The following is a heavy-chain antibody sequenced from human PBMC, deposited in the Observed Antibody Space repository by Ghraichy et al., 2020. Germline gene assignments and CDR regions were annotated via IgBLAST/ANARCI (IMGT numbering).Heavy chain of an antibody. CDR1: GFIFSNAW. Sequence: GSLRLSCAASGFIFSNAWMRWVRQAPGKGLEWVGRVKSKTDGGTTDYAAPVKGRFTISRDDSKNTLYLQMNSLKTEDTAVYYCTTPSRLSDSGTLRGFDYWGQGTLVTVSS. J-gene: IGHJ4*02. CDR2: VKSKTDGGTT. D-gene: IGHD2-2*01. CDR3: TTPSRLSDSGTLRGFDY. V-gene: IGHV3-15*01.